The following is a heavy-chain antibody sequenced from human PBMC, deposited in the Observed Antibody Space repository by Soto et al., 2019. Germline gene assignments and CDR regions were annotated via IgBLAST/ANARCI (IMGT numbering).Heavy chain of an antibody. CDR2: IWYDGSNK. D-gene: IGHD4-17*01. V-gene: IGHV3-33*01. Sequence: QVQLVESGGGVVQPGRSLRLSCAASGFTFSSYGMHWVRQAPGKGLEWVAVIWYDGSNKYYADSVKGRFTISRDNSKNTLYLQMNSLRAEDTAVYYCASDGVSSYGDDYWGQGTLVTVSS. CDR3: ASDGVSSYGDDY. CDR1: GFTFSSYG. J-gene: IGHJ4*02.